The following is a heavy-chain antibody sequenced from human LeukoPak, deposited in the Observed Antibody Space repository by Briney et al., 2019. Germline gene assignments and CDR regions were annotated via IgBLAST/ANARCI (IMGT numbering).Heavy chain of an antibody. CDR3: ARDGFSSSSCYLPGAFDP. Sequence: GGSLRLSCAASAFTSSDYYMRCNRPAQRKGREWVSYTSSSGSTIYYTDSVKGPFTISRDNATNSLYLQMNSLRAEDTAVYYCARDGFSSSSCYLPGAFDPWGQGTLVTVSS. CDR1: AFTSSDYY. J-gene: IGHJ5*02. CDR2: TSSSGSTI. V-gene: IGHV3-11*01. D-gene: IGHD2-2*01.